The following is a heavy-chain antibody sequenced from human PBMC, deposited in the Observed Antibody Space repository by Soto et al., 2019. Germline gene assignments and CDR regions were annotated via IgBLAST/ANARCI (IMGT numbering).Heavy chain of an antibody. CDR1: GGSISSSSYY. CDR2: IYYSGST. Sequence: PSETLSLTCTVSGGSISSSSYYWGWIRQPPGKGLEWIGSIYYSGSTYYNPSLKSRVTISVDTSKNQFSLKLSSVTAADTAVYYCARGRGVIRTPYFDYWGQGTLVTVSS. CDR3: ARGRGVIRTPYFDY. D-gene: IGHD3-10*01. J-gene: IGHJ4*02. V-gene: IGHV4-39*01.